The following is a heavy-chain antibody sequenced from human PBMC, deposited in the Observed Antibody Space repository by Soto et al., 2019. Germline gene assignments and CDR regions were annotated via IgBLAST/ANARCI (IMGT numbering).Heavy chain of an antibody. CDR3: ARDVLRFLEWSPRGFDP. J-gene: IGHJ5*02. CDR1: GCSISSYY. CDR2: IYTSGST. V-gene: IGHV4-4*07. Sequence: SETLSLPCPVSGCSISSYYWSWIRQPAGKGLEWIGRIYTSGSTNYNPSLKSRVTMSVDTSKNQFSLKLSSVTAADTAVYYCARDVLRFLEWSPRGFDPWGQGTLVTVSS. D-gene: IGHD3-3*01.